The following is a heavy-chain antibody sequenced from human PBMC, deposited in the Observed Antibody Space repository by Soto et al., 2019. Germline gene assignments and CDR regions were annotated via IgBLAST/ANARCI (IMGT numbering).Heavy chain of an antibody. J-gene: IGHJ6*02. CDR2: IWYDGSNK. CDR3: ASGWNYVPYGMDV. CDR1: GFTFSSYG. Sequence: GGSLRLSCAASGFTFSSYGMHWVRQAPGKGLEWVAVIWYDGSNKYYADSVKGRFTISRDNSKNTLYLQMNSLRAEDTAVYYCASGWNYVPYGMDVWGQGTTVTVSS. V-gene: IGHV3-33*01. D-gene: IGHD1-7*01.